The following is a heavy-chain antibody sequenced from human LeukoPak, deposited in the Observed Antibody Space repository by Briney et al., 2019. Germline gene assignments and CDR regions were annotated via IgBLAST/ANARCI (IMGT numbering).Heavy chain of an antibody. D-gene: IGHD1-26*01. CDR3: GRHGASGSFLSWLDP. Sequence: SETLSLTCTVSGGSISSYYWSWVRQPPGKGLEWIGYIYYSGSTYYNPSLKSRVTISVDTSNNQFSLKLTSVTAADTAMYYCGRHGASGSFLSWLDPWGQGILVTVSS. V-gene: IGHV4-59*08. J-gene: IGHJ5*02. CDR1: GGSISSYY. CDR2: IYYSGST.